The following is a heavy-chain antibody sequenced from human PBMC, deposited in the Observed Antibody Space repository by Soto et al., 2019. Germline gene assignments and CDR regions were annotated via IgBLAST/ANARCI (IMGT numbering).Heavy chain of an antibody. J-gene: IGHJ3*02. CDR3: AGRRPLAGLYGAFDI. D-gene: IGHD2-8*01. Sequence: QVQLVESGGGVVQPGRSLRVSCAASGFTFSNFAMHWVRQAPGKGLEWVATISYDGSNVHYADSVKVRFTISRDNSKNALYLQMDSPRAEDTALYYCAGRRPLAGLYGAFDIWCQGTIVTVSS. V-gene: IGHV3-30*03. CDR1: GFTFSNFA. CDR2: ISYDGSNV.